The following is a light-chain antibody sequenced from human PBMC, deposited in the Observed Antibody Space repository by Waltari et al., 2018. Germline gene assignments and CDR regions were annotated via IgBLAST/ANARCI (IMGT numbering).Light chain of an antibody. V-gene: IGKV1-5*03. CDR1: QNIDTW. CDR3: QQYNSYSCG. J-gene: IGKJ3*01. Sequence: DIHLTQSPSTLSASVGDRVTITCRASQNIDTWLAWYQQKPWTAPKLLIYKASYLQSGVPSRFSGRGSGTEFTLTIDSLQPDDFATYHCQQYNSYSCGFGPGTTVDLK. CDR2: KAS.